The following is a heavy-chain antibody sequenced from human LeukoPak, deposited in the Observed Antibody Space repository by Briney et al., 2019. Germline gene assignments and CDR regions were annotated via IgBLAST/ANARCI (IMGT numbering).Heavy chain of an antibody. CDR2: IYTAGST. CDR3: ARDICRFGI. D-gene: IGHD3-16*01. CDR1: GFTFSSSNY. J-gene: IGHJ4*02. Sequence: GGSLRLSCAASGFTFSSSNYLKWLRPAPREGLEWGPGIYTAGSTDYADSVKGRVTISRDNHNNTLSPHMHRLRPETKALDFCARDICRFGIWGQGALVTVSS. V-gene: IGHV3-66*01.